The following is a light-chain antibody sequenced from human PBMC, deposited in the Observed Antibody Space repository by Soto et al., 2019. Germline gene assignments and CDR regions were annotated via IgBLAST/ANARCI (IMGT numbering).Light chain of an antibody. V-gene: IGKV2D-29*02. CDR3: MQSTQLPPT. J-gene: IGKJ5*01. CDR1: QSLLHITGETF. CDR2: EVS. Sequence: DVVMTQTPLSLSVAPGQPASISCKSSQSLLHITGETFLFWYLQKPGQSPQLLIYEVSTRVSGVPDRFSGSGSGADFTLEISRVETDDVGIYYCMQSTQLPPTFGPGPRLQIK.